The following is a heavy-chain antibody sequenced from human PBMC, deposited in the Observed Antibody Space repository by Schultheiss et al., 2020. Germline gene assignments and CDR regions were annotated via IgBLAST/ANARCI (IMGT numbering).Heavy chain of an antibody. CDR3: ARDRSSRPGLDY. V-gene: IGHV1-69*06. CDR1: GGTFSSYA. Sequence: SVKVSCKASGGTFSSYAISWVRQAPGQGLEWMGGIIPIFGTANYAQKFQGRVTITADKSTSTAYMELSSLRSEDTAVYYCARDRSSRPGLDYWGQGTLVTVSS. CDR2: IIPIFGTA. J-gene: IGHJ4*02.